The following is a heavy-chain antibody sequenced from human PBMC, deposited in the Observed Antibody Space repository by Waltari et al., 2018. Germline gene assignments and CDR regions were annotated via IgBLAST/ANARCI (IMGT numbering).Heavy chain of an antibody. CDR2: ISGSGGST. CDR1: GFTFSSYA. CDR3: AKEPRAYWYFDL. Sequence: EVQLVESGGGLVQPGGSLRLSRSAPGFTFSSYAIGRVRQAPGKGLEWVSAISGSGGSTYYADSVKGRFTISRDNSKNTLYLQMNSLRAEDTAVYYCAKEPRAYWYFDLWGRGTMVTVSS. V-gene: IGHV3-23*04. J-gene: IGHJ2*01.